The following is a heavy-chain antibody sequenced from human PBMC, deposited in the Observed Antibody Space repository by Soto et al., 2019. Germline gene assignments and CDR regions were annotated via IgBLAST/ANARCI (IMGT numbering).Heavy chain of an antibody. D-gene: IGHD3-22*01. Sequence: GASVKVSCKASGCTFSSYAISWVRQAPGQGLEWMGGIIPIFGTANYAQKFQGRGTITADESTSTAYMELSSLRYEDTVVYYCARERYYDSSGYPGDSYYYGMDVWGQGTTVTVSS. V-gene: IGHV1-69*13. CDR2: IIPIFGTA. CDR3: ARERYYDSSGYPGDSYYYGMDV. J-gene: IGHJ6*02. CDR1: GCTFSSYA.